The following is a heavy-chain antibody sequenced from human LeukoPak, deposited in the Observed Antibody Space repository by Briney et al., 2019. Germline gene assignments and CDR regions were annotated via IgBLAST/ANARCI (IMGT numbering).Heavy chain of an antibody. J-gene: IGHJ4*02. D-gene: IGHD6-19*01. CDR3: ARVGHTSGWDFDY. Sequence: ASVKVSCKASGYTVSSYGISWVRQAPGQGLEWMGWIATYNSKTKYAEKVQGRVTMTTDTSTTTAYMELRRVTSDDTAVYYCARVGHTSGWDFDYWGQGTLVTVSS. V-gene: IGHV1-18*01. CDR2: IATYNSKT. CDR1: GYTVSSYG.